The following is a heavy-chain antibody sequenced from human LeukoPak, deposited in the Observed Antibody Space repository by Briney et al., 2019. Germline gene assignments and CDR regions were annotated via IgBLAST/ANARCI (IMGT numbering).Heavy chain of an antibody. CDR3: ARARRGRAAAGTFSHYYYMDV. Sequence: ASVKVSCKASGYTFTSYDINWGRQATGQGLEWMGWMNPNSGNTGYVQKFQGRVTMTRNTSISTAYMELSSLRSEDTAVYYCARARRGRAAAGTFSHYYYMDVWGKGTTVTVSS. D-gene: IGHD6-13*01. CDR2: MNPNSGNT. CDR1: GYTFTSYD. J-gene: IGHJ6*03. V-gene: IGHV1-8*01.